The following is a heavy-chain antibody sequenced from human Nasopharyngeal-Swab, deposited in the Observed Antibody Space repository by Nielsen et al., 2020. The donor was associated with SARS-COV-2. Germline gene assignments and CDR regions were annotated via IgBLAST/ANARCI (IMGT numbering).Heavy chain of an antibody. Sequence: SETLSLTCAVYGGSFSGYYWSWIRQPPGKGLEWIGEINYSGSTNYNPSLKSRVTISVDTSKNQFSLKLSSVTAADTAVYYCARGLLYSSSSPPYYYYYYMDVWGKGTTVTVSS. CDR1: GGSFSGYY. CDR2: INYSGST. J-gene: IGHJ6*03. V-gene: IGHV4-34*01. CDR3: ARGLLYSSSSPPYYYYYYMDV. D-gene: IGHD6-13*01.